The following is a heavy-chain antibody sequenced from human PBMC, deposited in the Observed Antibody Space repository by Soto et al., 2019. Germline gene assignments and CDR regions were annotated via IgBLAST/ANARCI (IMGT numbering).Heavy chain of an antibody. D-gene: IGHD6-13*01. CDR1: GFTFSSYA. V-gene: IGHV3-73*01. CDR2: IKSKGENYAT. Sequence: PGGSLRLSCAASGFTFSSYAMSWVRLASGKGLEWVGRIKSKGENYATAYAASVKGRFTISRDDSQNTAYLQMDSLKTDDTAVYYCSRLGFSSTWYGLNYSGHGTLVTVSS. CDR3: SRLGFSSTWYGLNY. J-gene: IGHJ4*01.